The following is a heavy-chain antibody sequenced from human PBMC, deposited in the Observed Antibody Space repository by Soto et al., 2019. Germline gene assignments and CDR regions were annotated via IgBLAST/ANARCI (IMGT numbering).Heavy chain of an antibody. V-gene: IGHV1-69*08. CDR2: IIPILGIA. CDR3: ARDRRGYDILTGYFDY. Sequence: QVQLVQSGAEVKKPGSSVKVSCKASGGTFSSYTISWVRQAPGQGLEWMGRIIPILGIANYAQKFQGRVTITADKSTSTAYLELSSLRSDDTAVYYCARDRRGYDILTGYFDYWGQGTLVTVSS. J-gene: IGHJ4*02. CDR1: GGTFSSYT. D-gene: IGHD3-9*01.